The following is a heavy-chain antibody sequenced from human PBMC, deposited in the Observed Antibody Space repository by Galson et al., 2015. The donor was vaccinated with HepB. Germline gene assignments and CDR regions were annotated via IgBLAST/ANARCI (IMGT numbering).Heavy chain of an antibody. CDR1: GYSFTSYW. V-gene: IGHV5-10-1*01. Sequence: QSGAAVKKPGESLRISCKGSGYSFTSYWISWVRQMPGKGLEWMGRIDPSDSYTNYSPSFQGHVTISADKSISTAYLQWSSLRSEDTAVYYCAKTRTIGGFDPWGQGTLVTVSS. J-gene: IGHJ5*02. D-gene: IGHD1-1*01. CDR2: IDPSDSYT. CDR3: AKTRTIGGFDP.